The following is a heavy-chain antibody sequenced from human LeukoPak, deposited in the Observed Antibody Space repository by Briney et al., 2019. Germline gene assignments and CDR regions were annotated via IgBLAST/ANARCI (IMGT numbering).Heavy chain of an antibody. CDR2: IYYSGST. J-gene: IGHJ3*02. D-gene: IGHD5-24*01. Sequence: SETLSLTCTVSGGSISSSSYYWGWIRQPPGKGLEWIGSIYYSGSTYYNPSLKSRVTISVDTSKNQFSLKLSSVTAADTAVYYCASSPDGHNIPGAFDIWGQGTMVTVSS. V-gene: IGHV4-39*01. CDR3: ASSPDGHNIPGAFDI. CDR1: GGSISSSSYY.